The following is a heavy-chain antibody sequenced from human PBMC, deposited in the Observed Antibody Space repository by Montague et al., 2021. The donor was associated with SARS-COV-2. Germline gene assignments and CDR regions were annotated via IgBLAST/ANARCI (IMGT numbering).Heavy chain of an antibody. Sequence: TLSLTCIVSGGSISSGGFLWTWFRHLPGKGLERIGYIFYNGGTDYNPSLKSRVNIAVDTSKNQFSLKLSSVTAADTAVYYCSRGSYRHSQNYYYAMDVWGQGTTVIVSS. CDR1: GGSISSGGFL. CDR2: IFYNGGT. J-gene: IGHJ6*02. V-gene: IGHV4-31*03. D-gene: IGHD2-15*01. CDR3: SRGSYRHSQNYYYAMDV.